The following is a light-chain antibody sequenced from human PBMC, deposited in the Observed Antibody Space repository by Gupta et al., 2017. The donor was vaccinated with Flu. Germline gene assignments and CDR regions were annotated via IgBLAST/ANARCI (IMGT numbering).Light chain of an antibody. CDR2: GAS. V-gene: IGKV1-39*01. J-gene: IGKJ2*01. Sequence: TSLSASVGDRVTITCRASQSVKYYLHWYQQKPGKAPNLLIHGASTWQSGVPSRFSGSGSGTDFTLTISSLQPEDFAAYYCQETASQPLLTFGEGTILEIK. CDR3: QETASQPLLT. CDR1: QSVKYY.